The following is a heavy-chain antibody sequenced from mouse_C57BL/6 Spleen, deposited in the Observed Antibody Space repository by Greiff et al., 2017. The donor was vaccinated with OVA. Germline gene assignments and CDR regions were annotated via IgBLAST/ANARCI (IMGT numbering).Heavy chain of an antibody. CDR3: ARYHYGHYYAMDY. CDR2: IRNKANGYTT. Sequence: EVHLVESGGGLVQPGGSLSLSCAASGFTFTDYYMSWVRQPPGKALEWLGFIRNKANGYTTEYSASVKGRFTISRDNSQSILYLQMNALRAEDSATYYCARYHYGHYYAMDYWGQGTSVTVSS. J-gene: IGHJ4*01. D-gene: IGHD1-1*01. V-gene: IGHV7-3*01. CDR1: GFTFTDYY.